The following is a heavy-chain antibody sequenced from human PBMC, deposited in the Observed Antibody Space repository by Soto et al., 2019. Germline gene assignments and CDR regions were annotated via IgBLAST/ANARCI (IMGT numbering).Heavy chain of an antibody. J-gene: IGHJ6*02. CDR1: GGSISSGDYY. CDR3: AREDTTVLTSEGIDYYYGLDA. D-gene: IGHD4-17*01. Sequence: QVQLQESGPGLVKPSQTLSLTCTVSGGSISSGDYYGCWIRQPPGKGLEWIGHIYYGRSTFYNPSLKSRVTISADTSKRQFYLQLSSWTAAATAVYYCAREDTTVLTSEGIDYYYGLDAWAQGTTVTVSS. CDR2: IYYGRST. V-gene: IGHV4-30-4*01.